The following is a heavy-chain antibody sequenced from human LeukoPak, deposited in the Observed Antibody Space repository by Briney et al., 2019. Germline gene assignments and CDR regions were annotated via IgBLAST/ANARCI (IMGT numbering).Heavy chain of an antibody. Sequence: GESLKISCKTSGFSFTSYWIGWVRQMPGKGLEWMGIIYHLDSETRYNPSFQGQVTISVDRSITTAYLQWSSLKASDTAMYYCTRLPTATRIDFWGPGTLVTVSS. CDR3: TRLPTATRIDF. CDR2: IYHLDSET. D-gene: IGHD4-17*01. V-gene: IGHV5-51*01. J-gene: IGHJ4*02. CDR1: GFSFTSYW.